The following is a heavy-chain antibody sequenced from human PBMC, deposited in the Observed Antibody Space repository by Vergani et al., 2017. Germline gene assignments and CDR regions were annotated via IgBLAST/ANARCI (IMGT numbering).Heavy chain of an antibody. J-gene: IGHJ6*04. D-gene: IGHD3-16*02. CDR3: ARGRYCLVSGSYPYSYYYCLDV. CDR1: GFTFSSYA. V-gene: IGHV3-23*01. CDR2: ISGSGGST. Sequence: EVQLLESGGGLVQPGGSLRLSCAASGFTFSSYAMSWVRQAPGKGLEWVAAISGSGGSTYYADSVKCRFTISKDNSKNTLYLQMNSLRAEDTAVYYCARGRYCLVSGSYPYSYYYCLDVWREGTAVAVSS.